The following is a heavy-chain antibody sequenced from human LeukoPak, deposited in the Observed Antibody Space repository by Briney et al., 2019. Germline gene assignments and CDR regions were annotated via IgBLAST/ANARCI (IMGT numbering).Heavy chain of an antibody. CDR3: QGVRHIAARPNYYYYMDV. CDR2: INHSGST. J-gene: IGHJ6*03. D-gene: IGHD6-6*01. Sequence: SETLSLTCAVYGGSFSSYYWSWVRQPPGKGMEWVGEINHSGSTNYNPSPKSQVTISVDTSKNQYPLNLSSVTAAATPVYYCQGVRHIAARPNYYYYMDVWGKGATVTASS. CDR1: GGSFSSYY. V-gene: IGHV4-34*01.